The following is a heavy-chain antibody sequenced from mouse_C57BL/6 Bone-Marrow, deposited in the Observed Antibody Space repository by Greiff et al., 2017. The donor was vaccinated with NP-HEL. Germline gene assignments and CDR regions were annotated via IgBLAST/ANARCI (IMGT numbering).Heavy chain of an antibody. D-gene: IGHD2-10*01. CDR1: GYTFTSYG. CDR3: ARTNAYYGNYYYFDD. Sequence: VKLQEPGAELARPGASVKLSCKASGYTFTSYGIRWVKQRTGQGLEWIGEIYPRSGNTYYNEKFKGKATLTADKSSSTAYMALRSLTSEDSAVYFCARTNAYYGNYYYFDDGGKGTTLTVAS. V-gene: IGHV1-81*01. J-gene: IGHJ2*01. CDR2: IYPRSGNT.